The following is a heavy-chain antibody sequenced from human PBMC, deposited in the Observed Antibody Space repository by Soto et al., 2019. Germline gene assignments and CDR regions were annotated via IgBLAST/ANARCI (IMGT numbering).Heavy chain of an antibody. D-gene: IGHD6-6*01. CDR1: GFAFSTYW. V-gene: IGHV3-74*01. Sequence: DVQLVESGGGLVQPGGSLRLSCSASGFAFSTYWMHWVRQTPGKGLVWVSRISNDGSTTHYADSVKGRFTISRDNAQDTLYLQMNSLRAEDTAVYYCARDLRPTDYWGQGTLVTVSS. CDR2: ISNDGSTT. CDR3: ARDLRPTDY. J-gene: IGHJ4*02.